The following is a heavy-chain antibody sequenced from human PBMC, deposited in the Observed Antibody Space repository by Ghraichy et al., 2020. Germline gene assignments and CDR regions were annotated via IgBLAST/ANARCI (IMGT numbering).Heavy chain of an antibody. Sequence: SQTLSLTCAISGDSVSSNSAAWNWIRQSPSRGLEWLGRTYYRSKWYNDYAVSVKSRITINPDTSKNQFSLQLNSVTPEDTAVYYCVREGGCTTTSCINNGLDVWGQGTTVTVSS. CDR1: GDSVSSNSAA. CDR2: TYYRSKWYN. J-gene: IGHJ6*02. D-gene: IGHD2-2*01. CDR3: VREGGCTTTSCINNGLDV. V-gene: IGHV6-1*01.